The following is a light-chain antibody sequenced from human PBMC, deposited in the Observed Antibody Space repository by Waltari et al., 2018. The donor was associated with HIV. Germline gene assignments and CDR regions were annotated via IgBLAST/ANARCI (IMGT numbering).Light chain of an antibody. CDR2: VNSDGSH. Sequence: QLALAQSPSASASLGASVKLTCTLSSGHSSNAIAWHQQQPEKGPRYLMKVNSDGSHIKGDWIPDRFSVSSSGAERYLTISSLQSEDEADYYCQTWGSGIRVFGGGTKLTVL. CDR3: QTWGSGIRV. V-gene: IGLV4-69*01. CDR1: SGHSSNA. J-gene: IGLJ3*02.